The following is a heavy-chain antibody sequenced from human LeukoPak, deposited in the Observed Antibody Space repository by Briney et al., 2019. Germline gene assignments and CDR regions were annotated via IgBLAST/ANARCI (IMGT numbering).Heavy chain of an antibody. D-gene: IGHD1-26*01. Sequence: GGSLRLSCAAPGFTFTSYAMSWVRQAPGKGLEWVSAISASGSGTYYADSVKGRFTISRDNSKNTLYLKMNSLRAEDTAVYYCAKEGSNGDFDYWGQGTLVTVSS. CDR1: GFTFTSYA. J-gene: IGHJ4*02. CDR2: ISASGSGT. CDR3: AKEGSNGDFDY. V-gene: IGHV3-23*01.